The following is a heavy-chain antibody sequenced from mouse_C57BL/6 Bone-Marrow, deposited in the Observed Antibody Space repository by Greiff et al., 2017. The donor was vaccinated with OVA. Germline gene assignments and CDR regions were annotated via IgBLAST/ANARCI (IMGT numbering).Heavy chain of an antibody. Sequence: VKLQESGPELVRPGVSVKISCKGSGYSFTDYAMHWVKQSHAKSLEWIGVISPYYGDASYNQKFKDKATMTVDKSSSTAYMELARLTSEVSAVYYCARGGGFYDGYYGFAYWGQGTLVTVSA. V-gene: IGHV1-67*01. J-gene: IGHJ3*01. CDR1: GYSFTDYA. CDR2: ISPYYGDA. CDR3: ARGGGFYDGYYGFAY. D-gene: IGHD2-3*01.